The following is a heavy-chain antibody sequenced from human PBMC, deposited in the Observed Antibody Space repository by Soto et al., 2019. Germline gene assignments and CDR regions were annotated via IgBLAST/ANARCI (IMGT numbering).Heavy chain of an antibody. CDR2: IRSKANSYAT. V-gene: IGHV3-73*01. Sequence: GGSLRLSCAASGFTFSGSAMHWVRQASGKGLEWVGRIRSKANSYATAYAASVKGRFTISRDDSKNTAYLQMNSLKTEDTAVYYCTRLRIQQLTYPPYYYYYMDVWGKGTTVTVSS. D-gene: IGHD6-13*01. J-gene: IGHJ6*03. CDR3: TRLRIQQLTYPPYYYYYMDV. CDR1: GFTFSGSA.